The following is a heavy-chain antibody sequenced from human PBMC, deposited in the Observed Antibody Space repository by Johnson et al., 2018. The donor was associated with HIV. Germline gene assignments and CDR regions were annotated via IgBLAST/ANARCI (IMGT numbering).Heavy chain of an antibody. J-gene: IGHJ3*01. V-gene: IGHV3-30-3*01. CDR2: ISYEGSNI. D-gene: IGHD3-10*01. Sequence: QVQLVESGGGVVQPGRSLRLSCAASGFIFSGSAMHWVRQAPGKGLEWVASISYEGSNIHYGDSVRGRFTISRDNSKNTLYLQMNSLKTEDTAVYYCTTVEYGSGSPLWGQGTMVTVSS. CDR3: TTVEYGSGSPL. CDR1: GFIFSGSA.